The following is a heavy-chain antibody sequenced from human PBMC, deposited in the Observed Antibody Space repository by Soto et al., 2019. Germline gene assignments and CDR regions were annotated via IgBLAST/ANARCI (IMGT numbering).Heavy chain of an antibody. V-gene: IGHV5-51*01. CDR1: GYSFTSYW. CDR3: ARVGDYDFWSGPAPFYYYYMDV. J-gene: IGHJ6*03. CDR2: IYPGDSDT. Sequence: GESLKISCKGSGYSFTSYWIGWVRQMPGKGLEWMGIIYPGDSDTRYSPSFQGQVTISADKSISTAYLQWSSLKASDTAVYYCARVGDYDFWSGPAPFYYYYMDVWGKGTTVTVSS. D-gene: IGHD3-3*01.